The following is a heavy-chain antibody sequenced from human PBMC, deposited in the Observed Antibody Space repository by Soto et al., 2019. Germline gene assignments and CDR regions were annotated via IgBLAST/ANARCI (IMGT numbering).Heavy chain of an antibody. V-gene: IGHV1-69*06. CDR2: IIPIFGTA. D-gene: IGHD5-18*01. J-gene: IGHJ6*02. CDR3: ATDLRRWIPFSPYYYYGMDV. Sequence: SVKVSCKASGGTFSSYAISWVRQAPGQGLEWMGGIIPIFGTANYAQKFQGRVTITADKSTSTAYMELSSLRSEDTAVYYCATDLRRWIPFSPYYYYGMDVWGQGTTVTVSS. CDR1: GGTFSSYA.